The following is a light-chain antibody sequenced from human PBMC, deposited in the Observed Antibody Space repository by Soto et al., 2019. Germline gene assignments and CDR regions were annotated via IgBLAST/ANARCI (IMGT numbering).Light chain of an antibody. CDR3: QHYNSYSEA. J-gene: IGKJ1*01. CDR1: QTISSW. Sequence: DIQMTQSPSTLSGSAGDRVTITSRASQTISSWLAWYQQKPGKAPKLLIYKASTLKSGVPSRFSGSGSGTEFTLTISSLQPDDFATYYCQHYNSYSEAFGQGTKVDIK. CDR2: KAS. V-gene: IGKV1-5*03.